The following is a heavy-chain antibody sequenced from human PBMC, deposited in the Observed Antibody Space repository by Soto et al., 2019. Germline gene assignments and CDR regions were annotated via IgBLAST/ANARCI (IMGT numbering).Heavy chain of an antibody. CDR2: ISSDGSDK. D-gene: IGHD3-22*01. V-gene: IGHV3-30-3*01. Sequence: QVQLLESGGGVVQPGGSLRLSCAASGLTFTTYALRWVRQAPGKGLGWVALISSDGSDKYYADSVKGRFTVSRDFYKDTLSLQMNSLRPEDTAMYYCVRVGPSRIEVYDSSGYFDYWGQGTLVTVSS. CDR1: GLTFTTYA. J-gene: IGHJ4*02. CDR3: VRVGPSRIEVYDSSGYFDY.